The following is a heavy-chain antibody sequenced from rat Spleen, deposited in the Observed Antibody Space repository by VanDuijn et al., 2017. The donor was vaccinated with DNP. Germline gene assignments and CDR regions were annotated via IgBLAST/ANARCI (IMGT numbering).Heavy chain of an antibody. Sequence: EVQLVESGGDLVQPGRSLKLFCAASGFTFSNYDMAWVRQAPNKGLEWVATISTSGGSTYYRDSVRGRFTLSRDNAKSTLYLQMDSLRSEDTATYYCASGLYWGQGVMVTVSS. V-gene: IGHV5-25*01. CDR3: ASGLY. D-gene: IGHD4-1*01. J-gene: IGHJ2*01. CDR1: GFTFSNYD. CDR2: ISTSGGST.